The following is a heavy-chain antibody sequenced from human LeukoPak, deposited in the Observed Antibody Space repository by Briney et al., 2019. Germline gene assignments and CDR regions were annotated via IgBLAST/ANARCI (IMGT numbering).Heavy chain of an antibody. D-gene: IGHD3-3*01. V-gene: IGHV4-39*01. J-gene: IGHJ4*02. CDR3: SVYDFWSGYYRSFDY. CDR2: IYYSGST. CDR1: GGSISSSSYY. Sequence: PSETLSLTCTVSGGSISSSSYYWGWIRQPPGKGLEWIGSIYYSGSTYYNPSLKSRVTISVDTSKNQFSLKLSSVTAADTAVHYCSVYDFWSGYYRSFDYWGQGTLVTVSS.